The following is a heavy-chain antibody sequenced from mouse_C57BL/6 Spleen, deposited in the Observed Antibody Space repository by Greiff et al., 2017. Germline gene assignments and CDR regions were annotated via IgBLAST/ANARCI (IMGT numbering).Heavy chain of an antibody. Sequence: QVQLQQPGAELVKPGASVKLSCKASGYTFTSYWMHWVKQRPGQGLEWIGMIHPTSGSTNYNEKFKGKATLTVDKSSSTAYMQLSSLTSEDSAVYDCIFTPEGMWCAYWGQETLVTVSA. V-gene: IGHV1-64*01. J-gene: IGHJ3*01. CDR3: IFTPEGMWCAY. CDR1: GYTFTSYW. CDR2: IHPTSGST. D-gene: IGHD1-1*01.